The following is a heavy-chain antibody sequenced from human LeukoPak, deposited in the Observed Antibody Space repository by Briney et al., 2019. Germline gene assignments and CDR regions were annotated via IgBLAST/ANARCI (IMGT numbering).Heavy chain of an antibody. CDR2: ISSSSIYI. Sequence: KPGGSLRLSCAASGFTFSTYSMNWVRQAPGKGLEWVSPISSSSIYIYYADSVKGRFTISRDNPKTSLYLQMNSLRAEDTAVYYCAGTNYYGSGSAEYFQHWGQGTLVTVSS. CDR3: AGTNYYGSGSAEYFQH. D-gene: IGHD3-10*01. V-gene: IGHV3-21*01. CDR1: GFTFSTYS. J-gene: IGHJ1*01.